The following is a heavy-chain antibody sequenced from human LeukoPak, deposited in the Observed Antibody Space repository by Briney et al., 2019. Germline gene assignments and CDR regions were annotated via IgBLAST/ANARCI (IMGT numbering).Heavy chain of an antibody. CDR2: ISASNGNT. CDR3: ARALSRGYSGYDYGLGY. J-gene: IGHJ4*02. V-gene: IGHV1-18*01. D-gene: IGHD5-12*01. Sequence: ASVKVSCKASGYTFTSYGVTWVRQAPGQGLEWMGWISASNGNTNYAQKLQGRVTMTTETSTSTAYMELRSLRSDDTAVYYCARALSRGYSGYDYGLGYWGQGTLVTVSS. CDR1: GYTFTSYG.